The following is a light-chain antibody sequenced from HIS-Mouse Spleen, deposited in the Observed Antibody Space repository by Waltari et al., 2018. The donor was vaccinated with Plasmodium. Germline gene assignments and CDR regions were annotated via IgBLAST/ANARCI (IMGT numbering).Light chain of an antibody. CDR2: AAA. V-gene: IGKV1-39*01. CDR3: QQSYSTWT. CDR1: QSISSY. J-gene: IGKJ1*01. Sequence: DIQMTHSPSSLSASVRDRVTITCRASQSISSYLNWYQQKPGKAPKLLIYAAASLQSGVPSRFSGSGSGTDCTLTISSLQPEDFATYYCQQSYSTWTFGQGTKVEIK.